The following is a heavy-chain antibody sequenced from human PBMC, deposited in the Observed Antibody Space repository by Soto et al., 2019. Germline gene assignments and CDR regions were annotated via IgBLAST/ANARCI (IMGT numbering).Heavy chain of an antibody. CDR2: FDPEDGET. J-gene: IGHJ5*02. Sequence: ASVKVSCKVSGYTLTELSMHWVRQAPGKGLEWMGGFDPEDGETIYAQKFQGRVTMTEDTSTDTAYMELSSLRSEDTAVYYCARVKTSGYHNWFDPWGQGTLVTVSS. V-gene: IGHV1-24*01. CDR3: ARVKTSGYHNWFDP. CDR1: GYTLTELS. D-gene: IGHD3-22*01.